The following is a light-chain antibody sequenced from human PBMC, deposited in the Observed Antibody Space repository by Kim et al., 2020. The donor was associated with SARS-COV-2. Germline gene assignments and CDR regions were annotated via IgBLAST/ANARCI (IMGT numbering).Light chain of an antibody. CDR1: SSNIGAGYD. CDR3: QSYDSSLSEV. J-gene: IGLJ3*02. Sequence: GQRVTISCTGSSSNIGAGYDVHWYQQLPGTAPKLLIYGNCNRPSGVPDRFSGSKSGTSASLAITGLQAEDEADYYCQSYDSSLSEVFGGGTQLTVL. CDR2: GNC. V-gene: IGLV1-40*01.